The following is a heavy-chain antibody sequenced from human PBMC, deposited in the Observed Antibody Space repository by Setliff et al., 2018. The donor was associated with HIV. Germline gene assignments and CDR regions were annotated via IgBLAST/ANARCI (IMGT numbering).Heavy chain of an antibody. V-gene: IGHV3-21*01. Sequence: PGGSLRLSCVASGFRFSTYGMNWVRQAPGKGLEWVSSISSSSSYIYYADSVKGRFTISRDNAKNSLYLQMNSLRAEDTAVYYCARDKGSSSCTDWGQGTLVTVSS. CDR3: ARDKGSSSCTD. CDR1: GFRFSTYG. CDR2: ISSSSSYI. D-gene: IGHD6-13*01. J-gene: IGHJ4*02.